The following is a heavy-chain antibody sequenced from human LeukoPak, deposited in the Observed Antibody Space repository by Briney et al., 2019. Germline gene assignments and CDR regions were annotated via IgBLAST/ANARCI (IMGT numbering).Heavy chain of an antibody. Sequence: SVKVSCKASGGTFSSYAISWVRQAPGQGLEWMGGIIPIFGTANYAQKFQGRVTITADESTSTAYMELSSLRSEDTAVYYCARLLRYFDWLGDELDYWGQGTLVTVSS. D-gene: IGHD3-9*01. CDR1: GGTFSSYA. CDR3: ARLLRYFDWLGDELDY. J-gene: IGHJ4*02. V-gene: IGHV1-69*13. CDR2: IIPIFGTA.